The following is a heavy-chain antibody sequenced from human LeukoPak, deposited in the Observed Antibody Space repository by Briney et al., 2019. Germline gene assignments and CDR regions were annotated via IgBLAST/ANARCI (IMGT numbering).Heavy chain of an antibody. CDR3: ATEVATIRLHYYGMDV. CDR1: GYTLTELS. J-gene: IGHJ6*02. Sequence: ASVTVSCKVSGYTLTELSMHWVRQAPGKGLEWMGGFDPEDGETIYAQKFQGRVTMTEDTSTDTAYMKLSSLRSEDTAVYYCATEVATIRLHYYGMDVWGQGTTVTVSS. V-gene: IGHV1-24*01. CDR2: FDPEDGET. D-gene: IGHD5-12*01.